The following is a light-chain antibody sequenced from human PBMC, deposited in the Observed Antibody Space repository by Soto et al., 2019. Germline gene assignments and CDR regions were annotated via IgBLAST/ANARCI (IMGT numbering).Light chain of an antibody. CDR2: GAS. V-gene: IGKV3-20*01. CDR3: QQYGISIT. CDR1: PTVGSNS. Sequence: MVLTHSQGNLSVSKGERATHTCRASPTVGSNSLAWYQQKPGQAPRLLIYGASSRATGIPDRFSGSGSGTDFTLTISRLEPEDFAVYHCQQYGISITSGQGARLAI. J-gene: IGKJ5*01.